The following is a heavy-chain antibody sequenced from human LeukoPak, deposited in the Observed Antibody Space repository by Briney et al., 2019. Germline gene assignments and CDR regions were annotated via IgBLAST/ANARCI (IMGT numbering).Heavy chain of an antibody. Sequence: GGSLRLSCAASGFTFSSNYMSWVRQAPGKGLEWVSVIYSGGSTYYADSVEGRFTISRDNSKNTLYLQINSLRPEDTAVYYCARSPRFGEFNSWGQGTLVTVSS. CDR2: IYSGGST. V-gene: IGHV3-66*02. J-gene: IGHJ4*02. CDR3: ARSPRFGEFNS. D-gene: IGHD3-10*02. CDR1: GFTFSSNY.